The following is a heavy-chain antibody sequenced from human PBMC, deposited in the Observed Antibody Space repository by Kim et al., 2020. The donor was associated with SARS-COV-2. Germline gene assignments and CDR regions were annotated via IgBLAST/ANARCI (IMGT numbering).Heavy chain of an antibody. J-gene: IGHJ4*02. CDR3: ARGARSGLDGYNWFDY. CDR2: IIPILGIA. Sequence: SVKVSCKASGGTFSSYAISWVRQAPGQGLEWMGRIIPILGIANYAQKFQGRVTITADKSTSTAYMELSSLRSEDTAVYYCARGARSGLDGYNWFDYWGQGTLVTVSS. V-gene: IGHV1-69*04. D-gene: IGHD5-12*01. CDR1: GGTFSSYA.